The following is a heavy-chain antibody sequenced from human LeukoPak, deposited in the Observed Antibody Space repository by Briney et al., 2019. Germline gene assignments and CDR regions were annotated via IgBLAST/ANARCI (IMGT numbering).Heavy chain of an antibody. CDR1: GFTFSSYA. D-gene: IGHD2-2*01. V-gene: IGHV3-30*02. Sequence: GGSLRLSCAASGFTFSSYAMSWVRQAPGKGLEWVAFIRYDGSNKYYADSVKGRFTISRDNSKNTLYLQMNSLRAEDTAVYYCAKDPYCSSTSCYERRIDWFDPWGQGTLVTVSS. CDR3: AKDPYCSSTSCYERRIDWFDP. J-gene: IGHJ5*02. CDR2: IRYDGSNK.